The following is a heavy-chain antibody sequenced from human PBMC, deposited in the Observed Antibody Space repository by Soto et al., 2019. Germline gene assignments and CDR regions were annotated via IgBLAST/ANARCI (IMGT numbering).Heavy chain of an antibody. D-gene: IGHD3-22*01. Sequence: SVKVSCKASGYTFTSYGIRWLRQAPGQGLEWMVCISAYKGNTNYAQKLQGRLTMTTDTSTSTAYMELRSLRSDNTAVYYCARDLGLYDSSGYSHFDYWGQGTLVTVSS. CDR2: ISAYKGNT. CDR1: GYTFTSYG. J-gene: IGHJ4*02. CDR3: ARDLGLYDSSGYSHFDY. V-gene: IGHV1-18*01.